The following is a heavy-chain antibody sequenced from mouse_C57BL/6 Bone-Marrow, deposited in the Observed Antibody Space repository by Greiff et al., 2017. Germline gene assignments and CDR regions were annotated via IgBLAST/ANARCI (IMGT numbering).Heavy chain of an antibody. D-gene: IGHD1-1*01. CDR2: IWRGGST. CDR3: AKKGIYYGSSYYAMDY. CDR1: GFSLTSYG. V-gene: IGHV2-5*01. Sequence: VKVVESGPGLVQPSQSLSITCTVSGFSLTSYGVHWVRQSPGKGLEWLGVIWRGGSTDYNAAFMSRLSITKDNSKSQVFFKMNSLQADDTAIYYCAKKGIYYGSSYYAMDYWGQGTSVTVSS. J-gene: IGHJ4*01.